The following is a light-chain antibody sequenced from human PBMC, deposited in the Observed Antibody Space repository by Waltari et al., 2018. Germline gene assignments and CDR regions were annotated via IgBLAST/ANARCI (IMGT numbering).Light chain of an antibody. CDR2: DVI. Sequence: QSALTQPASVSGSPGQSITISCTGTSSDVGGYKYVSWSQQHPGKAPKLIIYDVINRPSGVSNRFSGSKSGNTASLTISGLQAEDEADYYCSSYTSSGTLEGVFGGGTTLTVL. V-gene: IGLV2-14*03. CDR1: SSDVGGYKY. CDR3: SSYTSSGTLEGV. J-gene: IGLJ2*01.